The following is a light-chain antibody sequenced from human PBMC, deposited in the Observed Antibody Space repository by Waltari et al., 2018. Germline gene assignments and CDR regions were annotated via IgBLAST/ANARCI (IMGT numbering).Light chain of an antibody. Sequence: EIVLTQSPGTLSLSPGERATLACRASQSVGRSLAWYQQKPGQAPRLLIYDASRRATGIPDRFSGSVSGTDFSLTISRLEPEDFAVYYCQNYVRLPATFGQGTKVEI. CDR3: QNYVRLPAT. CDR1: QSVGRS. J-gene: IGKJ1*01. V-gene: IGKV3-20*01. CDR2: DAS.